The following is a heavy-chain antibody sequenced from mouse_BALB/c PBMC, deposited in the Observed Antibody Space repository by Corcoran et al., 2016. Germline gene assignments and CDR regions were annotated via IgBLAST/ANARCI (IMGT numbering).Heavy chain of an antibody. J-gene: IGHJ4*01. CDR2: INPNNGGT. Sequence: DVLLQQAGPELEKPGASVKIPCKASGYTFTYDNMDWVKQSHGKSLEWIGDINPNNGGTIYNQKFKGKATLTVDKSSSTSYMELRSLTSEDTAVYYCARGDRYGRFSHWGQGTSVTVSS. CDR3: ARGDRYGRFSH. CDR1: GYTFTYDN. V-gene: IGHV1-18*01. D-gene: IGHD2-14*01.